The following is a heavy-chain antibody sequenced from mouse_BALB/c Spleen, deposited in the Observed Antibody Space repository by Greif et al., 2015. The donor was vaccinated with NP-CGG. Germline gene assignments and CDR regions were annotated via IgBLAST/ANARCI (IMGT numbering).Heavy chain of an antibody. Sequence: QVQLQQSGAELVKPGASVKLSCKASGYTFTSYWMHWVKQRPGQGLEWIGEIDPSDSYTNYNQKFKGKATLTVDKSSSTAYMQLSSLTSEDSAVYYCAMITTGVPELDYLGQGTTLTVSS. V-gene: IGHV1-69*02. CDR1: GYTFTSYW. D-gene: IGHD1-1*01. J-gene: IGHJ2*01. CDR2: IDPSDSYT. CDR3: AMITTGVPELDY.